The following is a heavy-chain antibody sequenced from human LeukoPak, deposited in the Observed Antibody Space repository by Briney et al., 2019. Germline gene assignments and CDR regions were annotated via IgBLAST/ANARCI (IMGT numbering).Heavy chain of an antibody. CDR2: IKQDGSEK. J-gene: IGHJ4*02. V-gene: IGHV3-7*01. CDR1: GFTFTSYW. CDR3: AKDLLGQWPTVFDY. Sequence: GGSLRLSCAASGFTFTSYWMTWARQAPGKGLEWVANIKQDGSEKYYVDSVKGRFTISRDNAKNSLYLQMNSLRAEDTAVYYCAKDLLGQWPTVFDYWGQGTLVTVSS. D-gene: IGHD6-19*01.